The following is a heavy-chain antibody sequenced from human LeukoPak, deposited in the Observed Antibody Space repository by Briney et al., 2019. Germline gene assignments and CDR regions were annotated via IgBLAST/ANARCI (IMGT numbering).Heavy chain of an antibody. Sequence: ASMKVSWKASGGTFSSYAISWGRQAPGQGLELMGGIIPIFGTANYAQKFQGRVTITADKSTSTAYMELSSLRSEDTAVYYCARNSRSYSSPHYYYYMDVWGKGTTVTVSS. CDR2: IIPIFGTA. V-gene: IGHV1-69*06. CDR1: GGTFSSYA. J-gene: IGHJ6*03. CDR3: ARNSRSYSSPHYYYYMDV. D-gene: IGHD6-13*01.